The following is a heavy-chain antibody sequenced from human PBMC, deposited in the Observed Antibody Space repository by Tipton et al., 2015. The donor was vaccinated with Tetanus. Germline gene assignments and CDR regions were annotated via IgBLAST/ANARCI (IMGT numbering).Heavy chain of an antibody. CDR3: VRGPHRAAPDAY. V-gene: IGHV3-7*01. J-gene: IGHJ4*02. CDR1: GFTLGSYW. CDR2: IKEDGSEK. Sequence: SLRLSCAASGFTLGSYWMAWVRQVPGKGLEWVANIKEDGSEKFYVDSVKGRFTFSRDNGKNSLYLQMNSLRVEDTAVYYCVRGPHRAAPDAYWGQGTLVIVSS. D-gene: IGHD6-13*01.